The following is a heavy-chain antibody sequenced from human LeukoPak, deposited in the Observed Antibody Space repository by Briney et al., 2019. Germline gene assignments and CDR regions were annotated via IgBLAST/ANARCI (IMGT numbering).Heavy chain of an antibody. J-gene: IGHJ5*02. CDR1: GGSISSGGYY. CDR3: ARLVFSPRGYSYGYGSNWFDP. V-gene: IGHV4-30-2*01. Sequence: RPSETLSLTCTVSGGSISSGGYYWSWIRQPPGKGLEWVGYIYHSGSTYYNPSLKSRVTISVDTSKNQFSLKLSSVTAADTAVYYYARLVFSPRGYSYGYGSNWFDPWGQRTLVTVSS. CDR2: IYHSGST. D-gene: IGHD5-18*01.